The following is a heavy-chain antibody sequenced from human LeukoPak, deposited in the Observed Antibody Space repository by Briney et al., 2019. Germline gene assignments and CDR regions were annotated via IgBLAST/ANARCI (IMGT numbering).Heavy chain of an antibody. CDR1: GGSISNYY. D-gene: IGHD1-14*01. CDR2: VHYTGST. Sequence: SETLSLTCTVSGGSISNYYWSWIRQPPGKGLEWLGFVHYTGSTQYNPSLKSRVTISVDTSKSQFSLNLKSVTAADTALYFCARYVRNSGTFYLDYWGQGILVSVSS. V-gene: IGHV4-59*01. J-gene: IGHJ4*02. CDR3: ARYVRNSGTFYLDY.